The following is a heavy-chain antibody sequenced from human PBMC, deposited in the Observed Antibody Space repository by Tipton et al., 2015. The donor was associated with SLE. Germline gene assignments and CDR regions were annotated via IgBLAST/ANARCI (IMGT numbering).Heavy chain of an antibody. CDR1: GYSISSGYY. V-gene: IGHV4-61*01. Sequence: LRLSCTVSGYSISSGYYWGWIRQPPGKGLEWIGYIYYSGSTNYSGSTNYNPSLKSRVTISLDTSKSQFSLKLSSVTAADTAVYYCARGGVLGFHPSAFDIWGQGTMVTVSS. CDR3: ARGGVLGFHPSAFDI. CDR2: IYYSGSTNYSGST. D-gene: IGHD3-10*01. J-gene: IGHJ3*02.